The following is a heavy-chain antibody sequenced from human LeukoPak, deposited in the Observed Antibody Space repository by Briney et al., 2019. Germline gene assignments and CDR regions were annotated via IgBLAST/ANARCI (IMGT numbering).Heavy chain of an antibody. CDR3: AKVTASGFFDY. CDR1: GGSISSGGYY. V-gene: IGHV4-30-2*01. Sequence: PSQTLSLTCTVSGGSISSGGYYWSWIRQPPGKGLEWIGYIYHSGSTYYNPSLKSRVTISVDRSKNQFSLKLSSVTAADTAVYYCAKVTASGFFDYWGQGTLVTVSS. J-gene: IGHJ4*02. CDR2: IYHSGST. D-gene: IGHD2-21*02.